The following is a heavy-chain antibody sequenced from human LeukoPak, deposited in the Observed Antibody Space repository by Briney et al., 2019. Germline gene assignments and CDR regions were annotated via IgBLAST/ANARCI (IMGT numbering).Heavy chain of an antibody. D-gene: IGHD2-21*02. CDR2: ISGSGGST. Sequence: GGSLRPSCAASGFTFSSYAMSWVRQAPGKGLEWVSAISGSGGSTYYADSVKGRFTISRDKSKNTLYLQMNSLRAEDTAVYYCAKDLSPYCGGDCYHNEFYFDYWGQGTLVTVSS. CDR3: AKDLSPYCGGDCYHNEFYFDY. J-gene: IGHJ4*02. CDR1: GFTFSSYA. V-gene: IGHV3-23*01.